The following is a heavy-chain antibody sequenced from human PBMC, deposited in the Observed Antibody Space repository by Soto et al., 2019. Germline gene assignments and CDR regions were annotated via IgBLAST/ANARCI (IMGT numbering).Heavy chain of an antibody. J-gene: IGHJ6*02. CDR2: ISAYNGNT. CDR1: GYTFTSYG. V-gene: IGHV1-18*04. CDR3: ARNLAVAAHYYYYGMDV. D-gene: IGHD6-19*01. Sequence: ASVKVSCKASGYTFTSYGISWVRQAPGQGLEWMGWISAYNGNTNYAQKLQGRVTMTTDTSTSTAYMELRSLRSDDTAVYYCARNLAVAAHYYYYGMDVWGQGTTVTVSS.